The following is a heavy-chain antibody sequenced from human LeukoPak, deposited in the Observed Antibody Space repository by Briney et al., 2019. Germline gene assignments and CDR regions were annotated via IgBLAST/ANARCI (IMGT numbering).Heavy chain of an antibody. J-gene: IGHJ5*02. CDR3: ARESEAAGIYYLDP. CDR2: IHKDGLHT. CDR1: GFTFSDFW. D-gene: IGHD3-22*01. Sequence: PGGSLRLSCAASGFTFSDFWMHWVRQVPGKGLMWVARIHKDGLHTWYADSMKGRFTISRDNAENTVYLQLNSLRVEDTAVYYCARESEAAGIYYLDPCGQRNLVTVSS. V-gene: IGHV3-74*01.